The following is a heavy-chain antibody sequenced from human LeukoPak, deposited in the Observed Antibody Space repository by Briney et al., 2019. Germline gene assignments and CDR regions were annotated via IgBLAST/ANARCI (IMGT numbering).Heavy chain of an antibody. V-gene: IGHV3-33*06. D-gene: IGHD4-17*01. CDR2: IWYDGSNK. J-gene: IGHJ5*02. Sequence: GGSLRLSCAASGFTFSSYGMHWVRQAPGKGLEWVAVIWYDGSNKYYADSVKGRFTISRDNSKNTLYLQMNSLRAEDTAVYYCAKDQMTTVTTGLDPWGQGTLVTVSS. CDR3: AKDQMTTVTTGLDP. CDR1: GFTFSSYG.